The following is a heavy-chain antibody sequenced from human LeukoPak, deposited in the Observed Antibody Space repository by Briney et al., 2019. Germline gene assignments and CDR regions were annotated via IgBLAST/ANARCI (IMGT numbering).Heavy chain of an antibody. V-gene: IGHV3-30*02. CDR3: AKDLRDYYGSGSPYYFDY. D-gene: IGHD3-10*01. Sequence: PGGSLRLSCTTSGFIFSNYGMHWVRQAPGKGLEWVAFIRYDGSNKYYADSVKGRFTISRDNSKNTLYLQMNSLRAEDTAVYYCAKDLRDYYGSGSPYYFDYWGQGTLVTVSS. CDR2: IRYDGSNK. CDR1: GFIFSNYG. J-gene: IGHJ4*02.